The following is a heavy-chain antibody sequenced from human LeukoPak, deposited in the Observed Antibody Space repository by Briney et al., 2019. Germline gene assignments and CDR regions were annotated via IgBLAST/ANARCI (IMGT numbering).Heavy chain of an antibody. CDR1: GGSISSYY. D-gene: IGHD3-10*01. CDR2: IYTSGST. Sequence: PSETLSLTRTVSGGSISSYYWSWIRQPAGKGLEWIGRIYTSGSTNYNPSLKGRVTMSVDTSKNQFSLKLSSVTAADTAVYYCARQQGGGSGSYQPFDYWGQGTLVTVSS. J-gene: IGHJ4*02. V-gene: IGHV4-4*07. CDR3: ARQQGGGSGSYQPFDY.